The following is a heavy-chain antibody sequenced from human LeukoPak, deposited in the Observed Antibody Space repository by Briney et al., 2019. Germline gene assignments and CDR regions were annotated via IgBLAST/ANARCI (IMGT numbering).Heavy chain of an antibody. CDR2: IYYSGST. V-gene: IGHV4-39*01. D-gene: IGHD1-20*01. CDR3: ARRTPSNWNDGHAFDI. CDR1: GGSISSSSYY. J-gene: IGHJ3*02. Sequence: PSETLSLTCTVSGGSISSSSYYWGWIRQPPGKGLEWIGSIYYSGSTYYNPSLKSRVTISVDTSKNQFSLKLSSVTAADTAVYFCARRTPSNWNDGHAFDIWGQGTMVTVSS.